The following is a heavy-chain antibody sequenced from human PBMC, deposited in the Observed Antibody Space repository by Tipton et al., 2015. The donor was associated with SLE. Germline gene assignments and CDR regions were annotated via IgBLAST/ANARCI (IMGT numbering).Heavy chain of an antibody. D-gene: IGHD2-15*01. CDR3: AKDCRLGSGFRSSGGSAPH. Sequence: GSLRLSCAASGFTFSSYGMHWVRQAPGKGLEWVAFIRYDGSNKYYADSVKGRFTISRDNSKNTLYLQMNSLRAEDTAVYYCAKDCRLGSGFRSSGGSAPHWGQGTLVTVSS. CDR2: IRYDGSNK. V-gene: IGHV3-30*02. J-gene: IGHJ1*01. CDR1: GFTFSSYG.